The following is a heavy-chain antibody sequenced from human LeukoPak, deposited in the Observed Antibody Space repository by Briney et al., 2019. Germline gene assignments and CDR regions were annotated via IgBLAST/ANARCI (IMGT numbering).Heavy chain of an antibody. CDR1: GYSISSGYY. D-gene: IGHD2-15*01. V-gene: IGHV4-38-2*02. Sequence: SETLSLTCTVSGYSISSGYYWGWIRQPPGKGLEWIGSIYHSGSTYYNPSLKSQVTISVDTSKNQFSLKLSSVTAADTAVYYCARDRSSCSGGSCTEVLDYWGQGTLVTVSS. J-gene: IGHJ4*02. CDR3: ARDRSSCSGGSCTEVLDY. CDR2: IYHSGST.